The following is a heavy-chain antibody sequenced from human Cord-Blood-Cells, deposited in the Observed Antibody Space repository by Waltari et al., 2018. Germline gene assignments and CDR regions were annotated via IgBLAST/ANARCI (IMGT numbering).Heavy chain of an antibody. CDR3: ARYSSTSCFDY. CDR2: IKQEGSEK. Sequence: EVQLVESGGGLVQPGGSLRLSCAASGFTFSSSCMSWVRQAPGKGLEWVANIKQEGSEKYYVDSVKGRFTISRDNAKNSLYLQMNSLRAEDTAVYYCARYSSTSCFDYWGQGTLVTVSS. V-gene: IGHV3-7*01. D-gene: IGHD2-2*01. J-gene: IGHJ4*02. CDR1: GFTFSSSC.